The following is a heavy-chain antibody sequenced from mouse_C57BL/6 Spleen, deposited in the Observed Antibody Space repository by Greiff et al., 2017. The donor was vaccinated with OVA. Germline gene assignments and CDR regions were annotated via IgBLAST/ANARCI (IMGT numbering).Heavy chain of an antibody. Sequence: QVQLKESGAELVRPGASVTLSCKASGYTFTDYEMHWVKQTPVHGLEWIGAIDPETGGTAYTQKFKGKATMTADKSSSTAYMELRSLTSEDSAVYYCTRWRDYECAIDYWGQGTSVTVSS. J-gene: IGHJ4*01. CDR3: TRWRDYECAIDY. CDR2: IDPETGGT. D-gene: IGHD2-4*01. V-gene: IGHV1-15*01. CDR1: GYTFTDYE.